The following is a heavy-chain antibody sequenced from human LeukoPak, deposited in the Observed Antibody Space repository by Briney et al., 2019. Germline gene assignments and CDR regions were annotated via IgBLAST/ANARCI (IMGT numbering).Heavy chain of an antibody. CDR2: ISSSSSYI. CDR1: GFTFSSYS. J-gene: IGHJ4*02. CDR3: AREVPELTVATGY. Sequence: GGSLRLSCAASGFTFSSYSMNWVRQAPGKGLEWGSSISSSSSYIYYADSVKRRFTISRDNAKNSLYLQMNSLRAEDTAVYYCAREVPELTVATGYWGQGTLVTVSS. V-gene: IGHV3-21*01. D-gene: IGHD4-17*01.